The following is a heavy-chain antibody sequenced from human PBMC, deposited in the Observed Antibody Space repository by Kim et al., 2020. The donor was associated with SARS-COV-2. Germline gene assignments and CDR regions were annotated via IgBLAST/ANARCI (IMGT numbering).Heavy chain of an antibody. Sequence: GGSLRLSCAASGVSISDYYMSWIRQAPGKGLEWLSYISNRGSFTNYADSVKGRFTISRDNAKNSLYLQMNSLRAEDTAVYYCARDTTSGSYSYYGMDVWGQGTRVTVSS. CDR2: ISNRGSFT. CDR1: GVSISDYY. V-gene: IGHV3-11*05. D-gene: IGHD3-16*02. CDR3: ARDTTSGSYSYYGMDV. J-gene: IGHJ6*02.